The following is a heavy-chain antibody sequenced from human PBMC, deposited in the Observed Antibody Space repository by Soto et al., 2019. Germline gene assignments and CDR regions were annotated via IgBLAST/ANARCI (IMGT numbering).Heavy chain of an antibody. V-gene: IGHV3-30*18. J-gene: IGHJ6*02. CDR2: ISYDGSNK. Sequence: GGSLRLSCAASGFTFSSYAMTWVRQAPGKGLEWVAVISYDGSNKYYADSVKGRFTISRDNSKNTLYLQMNSLRAEDTAVYYCAKSSSWYDDYYYYYGMDVWGQGTTVTVSS. D-gene: IGHD6-13*01. CDR3: AKSSSWYDDYYYYYGMDV. CDR1: GFTFSSYA.